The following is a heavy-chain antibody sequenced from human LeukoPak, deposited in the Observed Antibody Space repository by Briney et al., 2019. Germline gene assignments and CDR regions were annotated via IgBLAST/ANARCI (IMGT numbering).Heavy chain of an antibody. J-gene: IGHJ4*02. Sequence: PGGSLRLSCAASGFTFSSYGMHWVRQAPGKGLEWVAIIWYDGSYKYYADSVKGRFTISRDNSKNTLYLQMNSLRAEDTAVYYCARQRYYYDSSGPYFDYWGQGTLVTVSS. CDR3: ARQRYYYDSSGPYFDY. D-gene: IGHD3-22*01. CDR1: GFTFSSYG. CDR2: IWYDGSYK. V-gene: IGHV3-33*01.